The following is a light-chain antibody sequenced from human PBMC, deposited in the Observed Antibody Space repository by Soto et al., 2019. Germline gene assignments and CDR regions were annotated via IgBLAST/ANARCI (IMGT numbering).Light chain of an antibody. Sequence: QSVLTQPASVSGSPGQSIPISCTGTSSDVGGYNYVSWYQQHPGKAPKLMISVVSKRPSGVSNRFSGSKSGNTASLTISGLHAEYEADYYCLSYTSSSPYVFGTGTKVTVL. V-gene: IGLV2-14*01. J-gene: IGLJ1*01. CDR1: SSDVGGYNY. CDR2: VVS. CDR3: LSYTSSSPYV.